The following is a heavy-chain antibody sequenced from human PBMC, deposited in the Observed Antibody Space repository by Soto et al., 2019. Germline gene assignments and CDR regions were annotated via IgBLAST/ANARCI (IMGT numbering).Heavy chain of an antibody. V-gene: IGHV3-23*01. CDR1: GFTFSSYA. Sequence: GGSLRLSCAASGFTFSSYAMSWVRQAPGKGLEWVSAISGSGGSTYYADSVKGRFTISRDNSKNTLYLQMNSLRAEDTAVYYCAKDKLLLQQWLVFDYWGQGTLVTVSS. J-gene: IGHJ4*02. CDR3: AKDKLLLQQWLVFDY. D-gene: IGHD6-19*01. CDR2: ISGSGGST.